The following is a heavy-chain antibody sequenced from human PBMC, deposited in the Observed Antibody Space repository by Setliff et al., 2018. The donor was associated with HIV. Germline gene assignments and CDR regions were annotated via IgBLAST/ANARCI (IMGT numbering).Heavy chain of an antibody. Sequence: EASVKVSCKASGYTFINYHITWVRQAPGQGLEWVGSISASSVNTNYTQGRVTMTTDISTSTAYMELRSLSSAGSAVYYCAKVPVSNYYYYMHVWGKGTTVSVSS. CDR3: AKVPVSNYYYYMHV. CDR1: GYTFINYH. V-gene: IGHV1-18*01. J-gene: IGHJ6*03. CDR2: ISASSVNT.